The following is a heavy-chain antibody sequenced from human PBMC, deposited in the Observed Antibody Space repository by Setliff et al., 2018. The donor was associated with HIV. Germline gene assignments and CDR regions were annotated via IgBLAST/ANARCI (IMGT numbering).Heavy chain of an antibody. J-gene: IGHJ4*02. V-gene: IGHV3-48*01. CDR3: AKDLGTYSSGRALDS. CDR1: GFTFSTYN. CDR2: ISSGSSAI. Sequence: PGGSLRLSCAASGFTFSTYNMNWVRQAPGKGLEWVSYISSGSSAIYYADSVKGRFTISRDNAKNSLYLQMNSLRAEDTAIYYCAKDLGTYSSGRALDSWGQGALVTVSS. D-gene: IGHD6-19*01.